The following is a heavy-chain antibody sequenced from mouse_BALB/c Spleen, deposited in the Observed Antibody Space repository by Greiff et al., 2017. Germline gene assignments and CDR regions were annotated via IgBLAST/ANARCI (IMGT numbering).Heavy chain of an antibody. CDR1: GFTFSSYA. D-gene: IGHD1-1*01. Sequence: EVKLQESGGGLVKPGGSLKLSCAASGFTFSSYAMSWVRQTPEKRLEWVASISSGGSTYYPDSVKGRFTISRDNARNILYLQMSSLRSEDTAMYYCARGSDYYGSSLGYWGQGTTLTVSS. J-gene: IGHJ2*01. V-gene: IGHV5-6-5*01. CDR3: ARGSDYYGSSLGY. CDR2: ISSGGST.